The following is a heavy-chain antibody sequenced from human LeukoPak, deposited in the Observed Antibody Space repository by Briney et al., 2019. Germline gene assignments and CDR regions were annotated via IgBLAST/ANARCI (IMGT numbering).Heavy chain of an antibody. CDR3: AREGRYYYYYYMDV. Sequence: PGGSLRLSCAASGFIFSSSGMSWVRQAPGKGLEWVSTISDNGGSTYYPDSVKGRFTISRDNAKNSLYLQMNSLRAEDTAVYYCAREGRYYYYYYMDVWGKGTTVTVSS. J-gene: IGHJ6*03. V-gene: IGHV3-23*01. CDR1: GFIFSSSG. CDR2: ISDNGGST.